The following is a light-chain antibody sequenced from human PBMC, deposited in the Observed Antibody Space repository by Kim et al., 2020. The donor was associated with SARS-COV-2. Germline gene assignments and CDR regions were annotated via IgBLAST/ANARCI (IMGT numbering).Light chain of an antibody. CDR3: QQYDKWPPT. J-gene: IGKJ5*01. CDR2: EAS. CDR1: QSVSSY. V-gene: IGKV3-11*01. Sequence: LSPGERATLSCRASQSVSSYLAWYQQKPGQAPRLLISEASNRATGIPARFSGSGSGTDFTLTISTLEAEDFAVYYCQQYDKWPPTCGPGTRLEIK.